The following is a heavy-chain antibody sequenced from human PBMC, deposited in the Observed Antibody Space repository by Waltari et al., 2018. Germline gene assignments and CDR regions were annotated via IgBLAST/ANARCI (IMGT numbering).Heavy chain of an antibody. J-gene: IGHJ4*02. Sequence: QVQLQEWGGGPLKPSETLSLTCGVSGGSFSDYYWSWIRQPPGKGLEWIGEINHGGTTNYTPSLWSRVTISVDRSDKQFSLKLTSVSATDTAVYFCASRSWSHDYYFDNWGQGTVVTV. CDR1: GGSFSDYY. CDR3: ASRSWSHDYYFDN. V-gene: IGHV4-34*01. D-gene: IGHD3-16*01. CDR2: INHGGTT.